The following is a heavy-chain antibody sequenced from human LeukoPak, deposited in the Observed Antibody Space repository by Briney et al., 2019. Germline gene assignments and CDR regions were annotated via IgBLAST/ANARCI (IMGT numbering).Heavy chain of an antibody. CDR1: GFTVSSNY. J-gene: IGHJ4*02. D-gene: IGHD3-22*01. Sequence: GGSLRLSCAASGFTVSSNYMSWVRQAPGKGLEWVSLIYSDAGTYYADSVKGRFTISRDNSKNTLYFQMNSLRAEDTAVYHCARAGYDSSGYLDYWGQGTLVTVSS. CDR3: ARAGYDSSGYLDY. V-gene: IGHV3-66*01. CDR2: IYSDAGT.